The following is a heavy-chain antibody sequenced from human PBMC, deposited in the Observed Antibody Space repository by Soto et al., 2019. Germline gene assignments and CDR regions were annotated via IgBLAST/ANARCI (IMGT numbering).Heavy chain of an antibody. V-gene: IGHV4-31*03. J-gene: IGHJ4*02. D-gene: IGHD2-8*02. CDR2: IYYSGST. CDR1: GRSISSGCYY. CDR3: ARDKITGLFDY. Sequence: SETLSLTCTVSGRSISSGCYYWSWIRQHPGKGLEWIGYIYYSGSTYYNPSLKSRVTISVGTPKNQFSLKLTSVTAADTAVYYCARDKITGLFDYWGQGTLVTVAS.